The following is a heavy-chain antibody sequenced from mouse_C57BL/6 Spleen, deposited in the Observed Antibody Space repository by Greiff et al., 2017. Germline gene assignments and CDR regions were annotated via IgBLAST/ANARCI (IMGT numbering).Heavy chain of an antibody. CDR3: AREEAYYSLWDVRFAY. D-gene: IGHD2-12*01. CDR2: INPSNGGT. V-gene: IGHV1-53*01. CDR1: GYTFTSYW. J-gene: IGHJ3*01. Sequence: QVQLQQPGTDLVKPGASVKLSCKASGYTFTSYWMHWVKQRPGQGLEWIGNINPSNGGTNYNAKFKSKATLTVDKSSSTAYMQLSSLTSEDSAVYYCAREEAYYSLWDVRFAYWGQGTLVTVSA.